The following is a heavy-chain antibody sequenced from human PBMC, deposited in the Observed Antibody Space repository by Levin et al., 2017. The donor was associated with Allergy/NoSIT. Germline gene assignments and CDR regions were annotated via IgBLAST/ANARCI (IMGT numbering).Heavy chain of an antibody. CDR3: ARPNYDFWSGPDYYYGMDV. V-gene: IGHV1-2*02. D-gene: IGHD3-3*01. CDR2: INPNSGGT. J-gene: IGHJ6*02. CDR1: GYTFTGYY. Sequence: ASVKVSCKASGYTFTGYYMHWVRQAPGQGLEWMGWINPNSGGTNYAQKFQGRVTMTRDTSISTAYMELSRLRSDDTAVYYCARPNYDFWSGPDYYYGMDVWGQGTTVTVSS.